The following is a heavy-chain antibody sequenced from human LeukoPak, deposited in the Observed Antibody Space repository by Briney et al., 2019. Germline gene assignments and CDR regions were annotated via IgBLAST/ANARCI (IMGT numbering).Heavy chain of an antibody. D-gene: IGHD3-10*01. V-gene: IGHV3-30*04. CDR3: ARAMVRGVIIMEGDRFDY. J-gene: IGHJ4*02. CDR2: ISYDGSNK. CDR1: GFTFSSYA. Sequence: GGSLRLSCAASGFTFSSYAMHWVRQAPGKGLEWVAVISYDGSNKYYADSVKGRFTISRDNAKNSLYLQMNSLRAEDTAVYYCARAMVRGVIIMEGDRFDYWGQGTLVTVSS.